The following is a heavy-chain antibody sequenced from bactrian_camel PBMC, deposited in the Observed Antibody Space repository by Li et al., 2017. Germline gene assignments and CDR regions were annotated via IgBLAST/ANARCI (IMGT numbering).Heavy chain of an antibody. D-gene: IGHD1*01. V-gene: IGHV3S59*01. CDR2: VGTSDGST. Sequence: DVQLVESGGGSVQAGGSLRLSCAYGGWYSGYCMGWFRQTPGKEREGVAAVGTSDGSTYYADSVKGRFTISRDNAKNTLYLQMDGLKAEDTAMYYCAAAYCSDGIVLSLRRPSDYDYWGQGTQVTVS. CDR1: GWYSGYC. CDR3: AAAYCSDGIVLSLRRPSDYDY. J-gene: IGHJ4*01.